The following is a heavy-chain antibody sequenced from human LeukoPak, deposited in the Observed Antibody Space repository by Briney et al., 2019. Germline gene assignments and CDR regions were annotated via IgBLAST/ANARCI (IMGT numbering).Heavy chain of an antibody. CDR1: GFTVSSNY. J-gene: IGHJ6*02. Sequence: PGGSLRLSCAASGFTVSSNYMSWVRQAPGKGLEWVSVIYSGGSTCYADSVKGRFTISRDNSKNTLYLQMNSLRAEDTAVYYCARDLTTVTYYYYGMDVWGQGTTVTVSS. CDR3: ARDLTTVTYYYYGMDV. CDR2: IYSGGST. D-gene: IGHD4-11*01. V-gene: IGHV3-66*01.